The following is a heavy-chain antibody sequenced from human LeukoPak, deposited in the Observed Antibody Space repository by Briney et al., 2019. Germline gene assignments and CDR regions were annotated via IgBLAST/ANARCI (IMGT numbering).Heavy chain of an antibody. Sequence: PGGSLRLSCAASGFTVSTNYLSWVRQAPGKGLEWVSVIYSGGATHYADSVKGRFTISRDNSKNTLYLQMNSLRAEDTAVYYCARGYYSSCGYWGQGTLVTVSS. CDR2: IYSGGAT. CDR3: ARGYYSSCGY. D-gene: IGHD6-13*01. CDR1: GFTVSTNY. J-gene: IGHJ4*02. V-gene: IGHV3-66*01.